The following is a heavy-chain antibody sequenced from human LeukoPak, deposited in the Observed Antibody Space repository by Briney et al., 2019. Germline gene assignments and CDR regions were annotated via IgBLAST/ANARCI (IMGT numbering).Heavy chain of an antibody. CDR2: ISYDGSNK. J-gene: IGHJ6*02. CDR3: AKVDCSSTSCYYYYYGMDV. V-gene: IGHV3-30*18. CDR1: GFTFSSYG. D-gene: IGHD2-2*01. Sequence: GGPLRLSCAASGFTFSSYGMHWVRQAPGKGLEWVAVISYDGSNKYYADSVKGRFTISRDNSKNTLYLQMNSLRAEDTAVYYCAKVDCSSTSCYYYYYGMDVWGQGTTVTVSS.